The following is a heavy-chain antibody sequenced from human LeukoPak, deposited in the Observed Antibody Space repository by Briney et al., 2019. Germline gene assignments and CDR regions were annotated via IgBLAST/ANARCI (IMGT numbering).Heavy chain of an antibody. CDR1: GGSISSYY. V-gene: IGHV4-59*01. J-gene: IGHJ6*02. D-gene: IGHD3-10*01. Sequence: SSETLSLTCTVSGGSISSYYWSWIRQPPGKGLEWIGYIYYSGSTNYNPSLKSRVTISVDTSKNQFSLKLSSVTAADTVVYYCARARSHYYYYYGMDVWGQGTTVTVSS. CDR2: IYYSGST. CDR3: ARARSHYYYYYGMDV.